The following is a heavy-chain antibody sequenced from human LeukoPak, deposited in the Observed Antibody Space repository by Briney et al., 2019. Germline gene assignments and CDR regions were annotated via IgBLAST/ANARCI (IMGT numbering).Heavy chain of an antibody. V-gene: IGHV3-53*01. J-gene: IGHJ4*02. CDR3: AREGPRGNSQFDY. D-gene: IGHD2/OR15-2a*01. CDR1: GFTFSSNY. Sequence: PGGSLRLSCAASGFTFSSNYVSWVRQAPGKGLEWVSVIYSGGSTFYADSVKGRFTISRDNSKNTLYLQMNSLRAEDTAVYYCAREGPRGNSQFDYWGQGTLVTVSS. CDR2: IYSGGST.